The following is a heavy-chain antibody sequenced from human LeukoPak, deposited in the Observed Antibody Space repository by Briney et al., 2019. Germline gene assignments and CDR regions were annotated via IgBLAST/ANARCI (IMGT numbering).Heavy chain of an antibody. V-gene: IGHV4-30-4*01. D-gene: IGHD3-3*01. CDR1: GGSISSGDYY. CDR2: IYYSGST. Sequence: SETLSLTCTVSGGSISSGDYYWSWIRQPPGKGLEWIGYIYYSGSTYYNPSLKRRVTISVATSKNQFSLKLRSVTAEDTAVYYCARDGVGYGMDVWGQGTTVTVSS. J-gene: IGHJ6*02. CDR3: ARDGVGYGMDV.